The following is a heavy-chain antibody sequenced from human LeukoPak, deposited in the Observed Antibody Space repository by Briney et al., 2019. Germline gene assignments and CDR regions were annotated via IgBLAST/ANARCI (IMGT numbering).Heavy chain of an antibody. CDR1: GGSFSGYY. CDR2: INHSGST. Sequence: SETLSLTCAVYGGSFSGYYWSWIRQPPGKGLEWIGEINHSGSTNYNPSLKSRVTISVDTSKNQFSLKLSPVTAADTAVYYCARAGRWLQFFDYWGQGTLVTVSS. V-gene: IGHV4-34*01. CDR3: ARAGRWLQFFDY. D-gene: IGHD5-24*01. J-gene: IGHJ4*02.